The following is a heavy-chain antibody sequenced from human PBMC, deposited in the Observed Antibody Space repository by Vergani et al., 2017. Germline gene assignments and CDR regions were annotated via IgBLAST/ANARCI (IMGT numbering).Heavy chain of an antibody. CDR3: AXDLPSWRYTHGSGWFDA. D-gene: IGHD1-1*01. CDR1: GGSISSSSYY. CDR2: NYYSGST. V-gene: IGHV4-39*07. Sequence: QLQLQESGPGLVKPSETLSLTCTVSGGSISSSSYYWGWIRQPPGKGLEWVGSNYYSGSTYYNPSLKSRVTISVDTPKNQFSLKLSSVTAADTAVYYCAXDLPSWRYTHGSGWFDAWGQGTRVTVSS. J-gene: IGHJ5*02.